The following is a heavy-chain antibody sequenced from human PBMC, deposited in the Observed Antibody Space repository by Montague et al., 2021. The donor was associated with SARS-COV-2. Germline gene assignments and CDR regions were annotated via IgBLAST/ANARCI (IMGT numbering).Heavy chain of an antibody. CDR2: VYITGST. J-gene: IGHJ6*02. Sequence: TLSLTCTVSGGSFSGRSYYWSLIRQSAGKGLEFLGRVYITGSTNYNSSLESRVTTSIDTSKNQFALKLSSVTAAATAVYYCARVRWGEAARGTFYYGMDVWGQGTTVTVSS. D-gene: IGHD2-15*01. CDR1: GGSFSGRSYY. CDR3: ARVRWGEAARGTFYYGMDV. V-gene: IGHV4-61*02.